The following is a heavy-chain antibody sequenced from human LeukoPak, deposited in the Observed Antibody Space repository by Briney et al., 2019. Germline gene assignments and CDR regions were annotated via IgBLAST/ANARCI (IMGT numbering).Heavy chain of an antibody. CDR1: GGSISITSYY. D-gene: IGHD6-6*01. J-gene: IGHJ3*01. CDR2: IYYSGTT. V-gene: IGHV4-39*01. Sequence: SETLSLTCDVSGGSISITSYYWGWIRQPPGKGLEWIGSIYYSGTTYYNPSLKSRVTISEDTSKNQFSLRLSSVTAADTAVYYCARRRLVARRSDAFDVWGQGTMVSVSS. CDR3: ARRRLVARRSDAFDV.